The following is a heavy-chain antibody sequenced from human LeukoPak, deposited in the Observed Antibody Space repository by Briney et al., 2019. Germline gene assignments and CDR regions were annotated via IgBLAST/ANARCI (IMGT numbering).Heavy chain of an antibody. D-gene: IGHD6-19*01. Sequence: PSETLSLTCTVSGGSISSSSYSWGWIRQPPGKGLEWIGSIYYSGSTNYNPSLKSRVTISVDTSKNQFSLKLSSVTAADTAVYYCASGDRGEDGSGFDYWGQGTLVTVSS. V-gene: IGHV4-39*07. CDR3: ASGDRGEDGSGFDY. CDR1: GGSISSSSYS. J-gene: IGHJ4*02. CDR2: IYYSGST.